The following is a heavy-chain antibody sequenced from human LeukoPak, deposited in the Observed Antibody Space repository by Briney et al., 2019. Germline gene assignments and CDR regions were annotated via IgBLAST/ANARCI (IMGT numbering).Heavy chain of an antibody. J-gene: IGHJ4*02. CDR2: TYYKSKLLN. D-gene: IGHD6-13*01. CDR3: ARLIAAAGTGESTYALDY. V-gene: IGHV6-1*01. CDR1: GDSVSYNSAA. Sequence: SQTLSLTFAISGDSVSYNSAAWDWVRQSPSRGLEWLGRTYYKSKLLNDYAVSVKSRITINPDTSKNQSSLQLNSVTPEDTAVYYCARLIAAAGTGESTYALDYWGQGTLVTVSS.